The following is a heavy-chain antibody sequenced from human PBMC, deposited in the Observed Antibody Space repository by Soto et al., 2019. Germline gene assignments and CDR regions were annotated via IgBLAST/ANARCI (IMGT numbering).Heavy chain of an antibody. J-gene: IGHJ6*02. Sequence: SETLSLTCAVYGGSFSGYYWSWIRQPPGKGLEWIGEINHSGSTNYNPSLKSRVTISVDTSKNQFSLKLSSVSAGDTAVYYCARGGYDSDYYYYYGMDAWGQGTTVTVSS. CDR1: GGSFSGYY. D-gene: IGHD5-12*01. CDR3: ARGGYDSDYYYYYGMDA. V-gene: IGHV4-34*01. CDR2: INHSGST.